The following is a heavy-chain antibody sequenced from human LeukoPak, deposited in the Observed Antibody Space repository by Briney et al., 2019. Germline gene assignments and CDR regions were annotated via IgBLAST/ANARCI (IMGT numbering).Heavy chain of an antibody. CDR2: NSGYNGST. Sequence: ASVKVSCKASGYTFTSYGINWVRQAPGQGLEWMGWNSGYNGSTNYAQKLQGRVTMTTDTSTSTAYMELRSLESDDTAMYYCASPSPYSGSYTVWGQGTPVTVSS. J-gene: IGHJ4*02. CDR1: GYTFTSYG. CDR3: ASPSPYSGSYTV. V-gene: IGHV1-18*01. D-gene: IGHD1-26*01.